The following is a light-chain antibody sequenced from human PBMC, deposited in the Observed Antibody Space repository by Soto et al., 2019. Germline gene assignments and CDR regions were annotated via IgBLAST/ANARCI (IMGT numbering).Light chain of an antibody. CDR3: AAWDDSLNGHVV. V-gene: IGLV1-44*01. CDR1: SSNIGSYY. J-gene: IGLJ2*01. CDR2: SDN. Sequence: QSVLTQTPSASGTPGQRVTISCSGSSSNIGSYYVNWYQQLPGTAPKLLIFSDNQRPSGVPDRFSGSKSGASASLAISGLQSDDEADYYCAAWDDSLNGHVVFGGGTKLTLL.